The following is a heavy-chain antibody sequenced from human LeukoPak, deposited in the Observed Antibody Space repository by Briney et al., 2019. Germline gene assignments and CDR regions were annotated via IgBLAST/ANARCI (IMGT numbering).Heavy chain of an antibody. D-gene: IGHD2-2*01. CDR1: GFTVSSNY. V-gene: IGHV3-66*01. J-gene: IGHJ4*02. CDR3: ARKVEPAAPLVY. Sequence: GGSLRLSYAASGFTVSSNYMTWVRQAPGKGLEWVSVIYGGGNTYYADSVKGRFTISRDNSKNTLYLQMNSLRAEDTAVYYCARKVEPAAPLVYWGQGTLVTVSS. CDR2: IYGGGNT.